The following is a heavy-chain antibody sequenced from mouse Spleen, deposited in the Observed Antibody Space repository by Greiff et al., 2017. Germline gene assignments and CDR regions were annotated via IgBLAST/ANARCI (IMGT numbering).Heavy chain of an antibody. CDR1: GFSLTSYG. D-gene: IGHD4-1*01. J-gene: IGHJ2*01. Sequence: VQLKESGPGLVQPSQSLSITCTVSGFSLTSYGVHWVRQSPGKGLEWLGVIWSGGTTDYNAAFISRLSISKDNSKSQLFFKMNSLQADDTAIYYCARVDWDRDYFDYWGQGTTLTVSS. V-gene: IGHV2-2*01. CDR2: IWSGGTT. CDR3: ARVDWDRDYFDY.